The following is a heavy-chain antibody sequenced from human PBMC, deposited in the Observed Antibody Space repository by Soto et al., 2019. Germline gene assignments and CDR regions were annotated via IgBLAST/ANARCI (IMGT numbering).Heavy chain of an antibody. CDR2: INHSGST. V-gene: IGHV4-34*01. D-gene: IGHD3-10*01. CDR3: ARGGVGYYGSGKRFDP. Sequence: SETLSLTCAVYGGSFSGYYLSWIRQPPGKGLEWIGEINHSGSTNYNPSLKSRVTISVDTSKNQFSLKLSSVTAADTAVYYCARGGVGYYGSGKRFDPWGQGTLVTVYS. J-gene: IGHJ5*02. CDR1: GGSFSGYY.